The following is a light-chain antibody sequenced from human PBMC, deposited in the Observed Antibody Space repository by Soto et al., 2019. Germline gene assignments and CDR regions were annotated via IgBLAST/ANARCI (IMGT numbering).Light chain of an antibody. CDR3: QQYGSSPPWT. V-gene: IGKV3-20*01. J-gene: IGKJ1*01. CDR2: GAS. CDR1: QSVSSSY. Sequence: EIVLKQSPGTLSLSPGERATLSCRASQSVSSSYLAWYQQKPGQAPRLPIYGASSRATGIPDRFSGSGSGTDFTLTISRLEPEDFAVYYCQQYGSSPPWTFGQGTKVDIK.